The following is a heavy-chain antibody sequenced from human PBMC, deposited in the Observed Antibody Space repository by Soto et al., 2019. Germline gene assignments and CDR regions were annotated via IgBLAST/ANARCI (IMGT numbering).Heavy chain of an antibody. CDR2: IDPSDSYT. CDR1: GYGFTSYW. J-gene: IGHJ2*01. Sequence: PGESLKISCKGSGYGFTSYWISWVRQMPGKGLEWMGRIDPSDSYTNYSPSFQGHVTISADKSISTAYLQWSSLKASDTAMYYCARPEIRSDWYFDLWGRGTLVTVS. V-gene: IGHV5-10-1*01. CDR3: ARPEIRSDWYFDL. D-gene: IGHD3-16*02.